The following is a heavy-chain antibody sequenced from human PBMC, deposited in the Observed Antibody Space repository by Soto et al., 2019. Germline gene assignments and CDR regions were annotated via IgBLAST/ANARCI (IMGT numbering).Heavy chain of an antibody. J-gene: IGHJ6*03. CDR2: MNPNSGNT. D-gene: IGHD3-9*01. V-gene: IGHV1-8*01. CDR1: GYTFTRYD. CDR3: ARGDDILTGYFAYYYMDV. Sequence: ASVKVSCKASGYTFTRYDINWVRQATGQGLEGMGWMNPNSGNTGCAQKFQGRVTMTRNTSISTAYMEPSSLRSEDTAVYYCARGDDILTGYFAYYYMDVWGKGTTVTVSS.